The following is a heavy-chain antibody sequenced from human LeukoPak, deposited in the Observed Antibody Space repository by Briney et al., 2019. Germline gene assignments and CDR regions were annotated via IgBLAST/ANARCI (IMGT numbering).Heavy chain of an antibody. CDR3: ARDRGIAAAGIVGGEQAFDI. Sequence: GGSLRLSCAASGFTVSSNYMSWVRQAPGKGLEWVSVIYSGGSTYYADSVKGRFTISRHNSKNTLYLQMNSLRAEDTAVYYCARDRGIAAAGIVGGEQAFDIWGQGTMVTVSS. V-gene: IGHV3-53*04. CDR1: GFTVSSNY. J-gene: IGHJ3*02. CDR2: IYSGGST. D-gene: IGHD6-13*01.